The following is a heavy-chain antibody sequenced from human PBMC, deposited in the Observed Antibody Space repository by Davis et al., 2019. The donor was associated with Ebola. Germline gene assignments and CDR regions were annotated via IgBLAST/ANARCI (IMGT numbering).Heavy chain of an antibody. CDR1: GFTFSSYS. V-gene: IGHV3-21*01. Sequence: GESLKISCAASGFTFSSYSMNWVRQAPGKGLEWVSSISSSSSYIYYADSVKGRFTISRDNAKNSLYLQMNSLRAEDTAVYYCARDQPRDGYSYDPVYYYYGMDVWGQGTTVTVSS. J-gene: IGHJ6*02. CDR3: ARDQPRDGYSYDPVYYYYGMDV. D-gene: IGHD5-18*01. CDR2: ISSSSSYI.